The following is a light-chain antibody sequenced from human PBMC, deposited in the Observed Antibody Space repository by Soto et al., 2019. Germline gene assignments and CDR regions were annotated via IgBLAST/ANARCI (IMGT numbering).Light chain of an antibody. Sequence: DIVLTQSPGTLYLSPGERATLSCRASQSVSSSYLAWYQQKPGQAPRLLIYGASRRATGIPGSFSGSGSGTDFTLTINRLEPEDFAVYYRQQYGSSPVTFGQGTRLEIK. CDR1: QSVSSSY. V-gene: IGKV3-20*01. CDR3: QQYGSSPVT. CDR2: GAS. J-gene: IGKJ5*01.